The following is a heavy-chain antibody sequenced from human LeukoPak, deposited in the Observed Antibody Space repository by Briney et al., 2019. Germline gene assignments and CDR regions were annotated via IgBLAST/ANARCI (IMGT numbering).Heavy chain of an antibody. CDR2: ISWNSGSI. D-gene: IGHD6-13*01. CDR1: GFTFDDYA. J-gene: IGHJ6*02. Sequence: GGSLRLSCAASGFTFDDYAMHWVRQAPGKGLEWVSGISWNSGSIGYADSVKGRFTISRDNAKNSLYLQMNSLRAEDTALYYCAKDHIIAAAGYYGMDVWGQGTTVTVSS. CDR3: AKDHIIAAAGYYGMDV. V-gene: IGHV3-9*01.